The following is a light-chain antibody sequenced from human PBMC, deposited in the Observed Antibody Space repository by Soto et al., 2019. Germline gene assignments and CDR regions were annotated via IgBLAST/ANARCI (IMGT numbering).Light chain of an antibody. CDR3: QQYDNLPIE. Sequence: DIQMTQSPSSLSASVGDRVTITCQASQDISNYLNWYQQKPGKAPKLLIYDASNLETGVPSRFSGSGSGTDFTFTISSLQPEDIATSSCQQYDNLPIEFGQGTRLEIK. CDR1: QDISNY. J-gene: IGKJ5*01. V-gene: IGKV1-33*01. CDR2: DAS.